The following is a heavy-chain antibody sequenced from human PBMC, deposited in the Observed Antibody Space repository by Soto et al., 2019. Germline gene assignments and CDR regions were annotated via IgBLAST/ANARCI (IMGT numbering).Heavy chain of an antibody. Sequence: QVQLVQSGAEVKKPGASVKVSCKASGYTFTSYGISWVRQAPGQGLEWMGWINVYNGNTNYAQKLQRRVTMTTDTSTSTAYLDLRSLRSDDTAVYFRARDTSRGEYDYWGQGTLVTVSS. CDR3: ARDTSRGEYDY. V-gene: IGHV1-18*01. CDR2: INVYNGNT. J-gene: IGHJ4*02. CDR1: GYTFTSYG. D-gene: IGHD3-10*01.